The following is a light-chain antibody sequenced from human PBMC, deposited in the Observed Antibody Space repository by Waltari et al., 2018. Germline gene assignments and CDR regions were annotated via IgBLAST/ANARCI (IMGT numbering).Light chain of an antibody. CDR2: GAS. V-gene: IGKV1-39*01. Sequence: DIQMTQSASSLTTSVVDRVTITCRASRFISTYLNWYQQKPGKAPKLLIYGASTLQPGVPSRFSATVSGTEYTLTINSLQPEDVATYYCQQSYSIPLSFGGGTKVEI. J-gene: IGKJ4*01. CDR1: RFISTY. CDR3: QQSYSIPLS.